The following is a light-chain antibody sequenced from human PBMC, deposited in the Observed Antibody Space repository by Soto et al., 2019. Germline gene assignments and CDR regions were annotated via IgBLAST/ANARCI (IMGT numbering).Light chain of an antibody. V-gene: IGLV1-44*01. CDR1: SSNIGSHP. Sequence: QSVLTQPPSTSGTPGQTVAISCSGGSSNIGSHPVNWYQQFPGTAPKLLIYRNNQRPSGVPDRLSGSKSGTSASLAISGLQSEDEAEYYCAAWDGSLNGYVFGTGTKLTVL. J-gene: IGLJ1*01. CDR2: RNN. CDR3: AAWDGSLNGYV.